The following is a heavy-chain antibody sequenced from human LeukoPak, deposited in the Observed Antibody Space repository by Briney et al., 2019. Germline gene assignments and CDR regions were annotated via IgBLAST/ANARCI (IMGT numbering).Heavy chain of an antibody. V-gene: IGHV4-30-2*01. Sequence: PSQTLSLTCTVSGGSISSGGYYWSWIRQPPGKGLEWIGYIYHSGSTYYNPSLKSRVTISVDRSKNQFSLKLSSVTAADTAVYYCARDRRGAAAGGYFDYWGQGTLVTVSS. D-gene: IGHD6-13*01. CDR3: ARDRRGAAAGGYFDY. CDR1: GGSISSGGYY. CDR2: IYHSGST. J-gene: IGHJ4*02.